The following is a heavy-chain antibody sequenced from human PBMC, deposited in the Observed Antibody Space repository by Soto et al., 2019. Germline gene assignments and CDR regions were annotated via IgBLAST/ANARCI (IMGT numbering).Heavy chain of an antibody. CDR3: GKGRSGDVGIFY. V-gene: IGHV1-2*02. CDR1: GDRFTAYN. Sequence: QVQLVQSGAEVKKSGASVKVSCKASGDRFTAYNIHWVRQAPGQGFEWMGEISPNSGGTKFAQKFQGRVTMTRDTSITTVYMDLSNLSPDDTAVYYCGKGRSGDVGIFYWGQGTLVTVYS. J-gene: IGHJ4*02. D-gene: IGHD3-3*02. CDR2: ISPNSGGT.